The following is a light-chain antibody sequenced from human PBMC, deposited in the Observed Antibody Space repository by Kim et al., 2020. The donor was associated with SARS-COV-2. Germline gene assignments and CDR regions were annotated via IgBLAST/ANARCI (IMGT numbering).Light chain of an antibody. CDR2: DAS. J-gene: IGKJ4*01. CDR1: QSVSSY. V-gene: IGKV3-11*01. Sequence: LSPGERATLAGRASQSVSSYLAWYQQKPGQAPRLLIYDASTRATGTPARFSGSGSGTDFTLTISSLEPEDFAVYYCQQRSNWRGTFGGGTKVDIK. CDR3: QQRSNWRGT.